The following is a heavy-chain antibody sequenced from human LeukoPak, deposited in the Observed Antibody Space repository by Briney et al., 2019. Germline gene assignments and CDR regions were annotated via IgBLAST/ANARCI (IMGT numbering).Heavy chain of an antibody. CDR3: AREYQDYTLAY. CDR2: ISYDGNNK. J-gene: IGHJ4*02. V-gene: IGHV3-30*03. CDR1: GFIFSRYG. D-gene: IGHD4-11*01. Sequence: GGSLRLSCAASGFIFSRYGMHWVRQAPGTGLEWVAVISYDGNNKHYANSVKGRFTISRDNSRNTLYLQMNSLRPEDTAVYYCAREYQDYTLAYWGQGALVTVSS.